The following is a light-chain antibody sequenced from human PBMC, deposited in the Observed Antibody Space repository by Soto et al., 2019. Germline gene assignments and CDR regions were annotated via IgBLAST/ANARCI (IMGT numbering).Light chain of an antibody. CDR2: GAS. CDR3: QQYENWPQLT. CDR1: QSVASRN. V-gene: IGKV3-15*01. J-gene: IGKJ4*01. Sequence: EIVLTQSTGTLSLSPGARATLSCRASQSVASRNLAWYQQKSGQAPRLLIYGASSRAPGIPTRFSGSGSGTEFTLTISSLQSEDFAVYYCQQYENWPQLTFGGGTKVDI.